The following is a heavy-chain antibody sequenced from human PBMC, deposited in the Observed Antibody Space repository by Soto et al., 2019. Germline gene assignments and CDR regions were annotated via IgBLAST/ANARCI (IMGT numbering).Heavy chain of an antibody. CDR2: ISGSGGST. D-gene: IGHD1-26*01. Sequence: HPGGSLRLSCAASGFTFSSYAMSWVRQAPGKGLEWVSAISGSGGSTYYADSVKGRFTISRDNSKNTLYLQMNSLRAEDTAVYYCAKDLGTRDYYYYGMDVWGQGTTVTVSS. J-gene: IGHJ6*02. V-gene: IGHV3-23*01. CDR3: AKDLGTRDYYYYGMDV. CDR1: GFTFSSYA.